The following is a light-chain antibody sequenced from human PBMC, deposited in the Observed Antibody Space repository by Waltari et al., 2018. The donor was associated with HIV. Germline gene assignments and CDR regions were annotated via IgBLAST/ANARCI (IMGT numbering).Light chain of an antibody. V-gene: IGKV1-39*01. CDR1: QSISSY. J-gene: IGKJ1*01. Sequence: DIQMTQSTSSLSASVGDRVTITCRASQSISSYLNWYQQKPGKAPKLLIYAASSLQSGVPSSFSGSGSGTDFTLTISSLQPEDFATYYCQQSYSTPWTFGQGTKVEIK. CDR3: QQSYSTPWT. CDR2: AAS.